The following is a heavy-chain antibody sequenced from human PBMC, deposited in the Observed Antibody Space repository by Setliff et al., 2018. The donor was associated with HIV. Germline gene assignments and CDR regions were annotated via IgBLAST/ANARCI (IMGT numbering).Heavy chain of an antibody. CDR3: ARHLAEADHYRFSRVHGALKY. CDR2: LDYSGTT. CDR1: GGSMSGSSYY. Sequence: PSETLSLTCTVSGGSMSGSSYYWGWIRQPPGKGLEWIGSLDYSGTTYYNPSLKSRVTISVDTSKNQFSLRLNSVTAADTAVYYCARHLAEADHYRFSRVHGALKYWGQGALVTVSS. V-gene: IGHV4-39*01. D-gene: IGHD3-16*02. J-gene: IGHJ4*02.